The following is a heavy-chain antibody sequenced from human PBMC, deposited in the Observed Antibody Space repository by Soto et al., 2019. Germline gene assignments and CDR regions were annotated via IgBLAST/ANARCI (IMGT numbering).Heavy chain of an antibody. V-gene: IGHV4-59*12. Sequence: PSETLSLTCTVSGASISRYYWSWIRQSPGKGLEWIGYLYNTGSTIYNPSLKSRVTISVDRSKNQFSLNLSSVTAADTAVYYCARGMTTVTTYDYWGQGTLVTVSS. CDR3: ARGMTTVTTYDY. CDR1: GASISRYY. J-gene: IGHJ4*02. CDR2: LYNTGST. D-gene: IGHD4-4*01.